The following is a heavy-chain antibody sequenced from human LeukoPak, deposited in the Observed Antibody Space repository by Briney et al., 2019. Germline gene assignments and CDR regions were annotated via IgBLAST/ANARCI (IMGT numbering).Heavy chain of an antibody. CDR2: ISSSSSYT. Sequence: GGSLRLSCAASGFTFSDYYMSWIRQAPGKGLEWVSYISSSSSYTNYADSVKGRFTISRDNAKNSLYLQMNSLRAEDTAVYYCARQDIVVVVAAPSFDYWGQGTLVTVSS. CDR1: GFTFSDYY. J-gene: IGHJ4*02. V-gene: IGHV3-11*06. D-gene: IGHD2-15*01. CDR3: ARQDIVVVVAAPSFDY.